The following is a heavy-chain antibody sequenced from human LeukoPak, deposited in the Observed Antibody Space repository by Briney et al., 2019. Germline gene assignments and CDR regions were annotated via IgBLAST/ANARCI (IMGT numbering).Heavy chain of an antibody. CDR2: ISGSGGST. J-gene: IGHJ4*02. Sequence: GGSLTLSCAASGFTFSSYAMSWVGQAPGKGLEWVSAISGSGGSTYYADSVKGRFTISRDNSKNTLYLQMNSLRAEDTAVYYCASPMTTVTTSEDYWGQGTLVTVSS. V-gene: IGHV3-23*01. CDR1: GFTFSSYA. D-gene: IGHD4-17*01. CDR3: ASPMTTVTTSEDY.